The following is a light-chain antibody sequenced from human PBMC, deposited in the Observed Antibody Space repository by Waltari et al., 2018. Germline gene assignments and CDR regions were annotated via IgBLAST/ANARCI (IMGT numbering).Light chain of an antibody. Sequence: SSELTQDPAVSVAMGQTVTLTCQGNGLRSYYASWYQQRPGQAPILIMYDKNNRPSGVPDRFSGSNSDNTASLTITGAQAEDEASYYCHSRDASGVGGSFGGGTKLTVL. V-gene: IGLV3-19*01. CDR2: DKN. J-gene: IGLJ2*01. CDR3: HSRDASGVGGS. CDR1: GLRSYY.